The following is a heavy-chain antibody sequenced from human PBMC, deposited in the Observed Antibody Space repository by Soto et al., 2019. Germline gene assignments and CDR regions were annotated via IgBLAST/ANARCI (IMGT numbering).Heavy chain of an antibody. V-gene: IGHV3-23*01. CDR1: GFIFSNYA. D-gene: IGHD2-21*02. J-gene: IGHJ4*02. CDR3: AKDREVATARIFDY. CDR2: IGGSGGDT. Sequence: EVPLLESGGGLVQPGGSLRLSCAASGFIFSNYAMTWVRQAPGKGLECVSVIGGSGGDTYYADSVKGRFTISRDNSKTTLYLQMHSLRAEDTAVYYCAKDREVATARIFDYWGQGTLVTVSS.